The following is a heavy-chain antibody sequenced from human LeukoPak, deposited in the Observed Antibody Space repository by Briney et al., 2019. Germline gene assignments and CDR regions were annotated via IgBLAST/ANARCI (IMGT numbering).Heavy chain of an antibody. CDR1: GGSFSGYY. Sequence: SETLSLTCAVYGGSFSGYYRSWTRQPPGKGLEWIGEINHSGSTNYNPSLKSRVTISVDTSKNQFSLKLSSVTAADTAVYYCARGAVGYCSSTSCFVFDPWGQGTLVTVSS. CDR2: INHSGST. V-gene: IGHV4-34*01. D-gene: IGHD2-2*01. J-gene: IGHJ5*02. CDR3: ARGAVGYCSSTSCFVFDP.